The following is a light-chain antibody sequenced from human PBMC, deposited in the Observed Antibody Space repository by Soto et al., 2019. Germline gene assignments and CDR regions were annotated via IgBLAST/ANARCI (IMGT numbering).Light chain of an antibody. Sequence: DIQLTQSPSFLSASVGDRVTITCRASQGISSYLAWYQQKPGKAPKLLIYAASTLQSGVPSRFSGSGSGTEFTLTISSLQPEDFATYYCQTLNSYPPGLTFGGGTE. V-gene: IGKV1-9*01. CDR3: QTLNSYPPGLT. CDR1: QGISSY. CDR2: AAS. J-gene: IGKJ4*01.